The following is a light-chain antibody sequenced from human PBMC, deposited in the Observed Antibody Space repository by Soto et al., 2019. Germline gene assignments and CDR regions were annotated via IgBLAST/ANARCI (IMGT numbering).Light chain of an antibody. CDR1: QSVSSY. CDR3: QQRRNWPPWT. J-gene: IGKJ1*01. Sequence: EIVLTQSPATLSLSPGERATLSCRASQSVSSYLAWYQQKPGQAPRLLIYDASNRATGIPARFSGSGSGTDFTLTISSLEPEDFAVYYCQQRRNWPPWTCGQGTKVEIK. CDR2: DAS. V-gene: IGKV3-11*01.